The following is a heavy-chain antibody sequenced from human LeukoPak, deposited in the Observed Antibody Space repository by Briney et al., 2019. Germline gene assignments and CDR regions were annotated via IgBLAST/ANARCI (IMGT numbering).Heavy chain of an antibody. CDR3: ARALGSGSSFDY. CDR2: IYYSGST. D-gene: IGHD3-10*01. Sequence: PSHTLSLTRTVSGGSLSSGDYYWSWIRQPPGKGLEWIGYIYYSGSTYYNPSLKSRLTISVDTSKNQFSLKLSSVTAADTAVYYCARALGSGSSFDYWGQGTLVTVSS. CDR1: GGSLSSGDYY. V-gene: IGHV4-30-4*01. J-gene: IGHJ4*02.